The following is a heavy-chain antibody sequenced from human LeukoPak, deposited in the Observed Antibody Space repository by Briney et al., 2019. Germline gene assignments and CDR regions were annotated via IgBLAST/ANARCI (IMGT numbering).Heavy chain of an antibody. Sequence: PGGSLRLSCAASGFTFDDYAMHWVRQAPGKGLEWVSGISDTGGTTHYADSVKGRFTISRDNSKNTLSLQMNSLRAEDTAVYYCAKGLGPNYYDSSGYYGVDAFDIWGQGTMVTVSS. CDR1: GFTFDDYA. CDR3: AKGLGPNYYDSSGYYGVDAFDI. CDR2: ISDTGGTT. V-gene: IGHV3-23*01. J-gene: IGHJ3*02. D-gene: IGHD3-22*01.